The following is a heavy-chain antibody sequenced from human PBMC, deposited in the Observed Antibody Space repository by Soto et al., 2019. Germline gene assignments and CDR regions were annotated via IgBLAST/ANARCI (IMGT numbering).Heavy chain of an antibody. Sequence: GGSLRLSCAASGFTFSSYWMSWVRQAPGKGLEWVANIKQDGSEKYYVDSVKGRFTISRDNAKNSLYLQMNSLRAEDTAVYYCARLYYYGSTFSYYFDYWGQGTLVTVSS. V-gene: IGHV3-7*01. J-gene: IGHJ4*02. CDR2: IKQDGSEK. D-gene: IGHD3-10*01. CDR1: GFTFSSYW. CDR3: ARLYYYGSTFSYYFDY.